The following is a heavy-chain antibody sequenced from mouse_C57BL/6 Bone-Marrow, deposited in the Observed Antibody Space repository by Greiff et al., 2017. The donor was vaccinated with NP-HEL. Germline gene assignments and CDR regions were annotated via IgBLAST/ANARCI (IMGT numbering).Heavy chain of an antibody. J-gene: IGHJ4*01. V-gene: IGHV10-1*01. D-gene: IGHD1-1*01. CDR3: VSGYYYGWGPAMDY. CDR1: GFSFNTYA. Sequence: DVKLQESGGGLVQPKGSLKLSCAASGFSFNTYAMNWVRQAPGKGLEWVARIRSKSNNYATYYADSVKDRFTISRDDSESMLYLQMNNLKTEDTAMYYCVSGYYYGWGPAMDYWGQGTSVTVSS. CDR2: IRSKSNNYAT.